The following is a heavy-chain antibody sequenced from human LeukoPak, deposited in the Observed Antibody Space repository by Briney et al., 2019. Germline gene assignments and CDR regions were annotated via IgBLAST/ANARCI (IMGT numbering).Heavy chain of an antibody. J-gene: IGHJ4*02. CDR3: AKRGTVTSNFEY. D-gene: IGHD4-17*01. CDR2: IQNDGNEK. CDR1: GFTFSSHG. Sequence: PGGSLRLPCAASGFTFSSHGMHWVRQAPGKGLEWVAFIQNDGNEKYYAGSVKGRYTISRDNSKNTLYLQMNSLRTEDTADYYCAKRGTVTSNFEYWGQGTLVTVSS. V-gene: IGHV3-30*02.